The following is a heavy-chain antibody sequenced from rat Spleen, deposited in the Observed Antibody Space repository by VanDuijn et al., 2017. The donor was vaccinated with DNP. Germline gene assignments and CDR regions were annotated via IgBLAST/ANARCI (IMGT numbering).Heavy chain of an antibody. CDR1: GFSLTGHT. V-gene: IGHV2-41*01. D-gene: IGHD1-11*01. J-gene: IGHJ3*01. Sequence: QVQLKESGPGLVQPSQTLSLTCTVAGFSLTGHTVHWVRQPPGKGLEWMGVIWNSGGTRYDSSLKSRLTITKDTSKSQVFLKMNSLQTGDAATYYCARDLLRWRRGFAHWGQGTLVTVSS. CDR2: IWNSGGT. CDR3: ARDLLRWRRGFAH.